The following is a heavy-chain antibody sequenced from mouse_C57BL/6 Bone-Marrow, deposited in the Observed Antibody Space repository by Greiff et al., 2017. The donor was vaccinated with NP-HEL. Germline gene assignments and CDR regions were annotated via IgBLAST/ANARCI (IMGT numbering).Heavy chain of an antibody. CDR3: VRDRLDDYPYYYAMDY. CDR1: GFTFNTYA. J-gene: IGHJ4*01. D-gene: IGHD2-4*01. V-gene: IGHV10-3*01. Sequence: DVQLVESGGGLVQPKGSLKLSCAASGFTFNTYAMHWVRQAPGKGLEWVARIRSKSSNYATYYADSVKDRFTISRDDSQSMLYLQMNNLKTEDTAMYYCVRDRLDDYPYYYAMDYWGQGTSVTVSS. CDR2: IRSKSSNYAT.